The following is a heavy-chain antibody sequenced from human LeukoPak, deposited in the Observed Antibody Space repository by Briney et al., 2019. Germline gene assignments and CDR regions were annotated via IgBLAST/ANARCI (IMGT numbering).Heavy chain of an antibody. CDR3: ARHRAGGGVAVLSY. Sequence: GESLKISCQGSGYSFPNYWIGWVRQMPGKGLEWLGILYPGDSDTRYSPSFQGQVTISADKSISTAYLQWSRLKVPDSEMSYSARHRAGGGVAVLSYWGQGTLVTVSS. CDR1: GYSFPNYW. D-gene: IGHD6-19*01. J-gene: IGHJ4*02. CDR2: LYPGDSDT. V-gene: IGHV5-51*01.